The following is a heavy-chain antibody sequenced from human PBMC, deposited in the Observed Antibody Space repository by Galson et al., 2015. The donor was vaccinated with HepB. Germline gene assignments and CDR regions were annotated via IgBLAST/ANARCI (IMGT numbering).Heavy chain of an antibody. CDR2: ISNSGDTI. V-gene: IGHV3-11*01. Sequence: SLRLSCAASGFTFSDYYMSWIRQAPGKGLEWVSFISNSGDTIHYADSVRGRFTISRDNAKKSLYLQMNSLRAEDTAVYYCAREVEAQYYYYGMDVWGQGTTVTVSS. D-gene: IGHD1-26*01. CDR1: GFTFSDYY. CDR3: AREVEAQYYYYGMDV. J-gene: IGHJ6*02.